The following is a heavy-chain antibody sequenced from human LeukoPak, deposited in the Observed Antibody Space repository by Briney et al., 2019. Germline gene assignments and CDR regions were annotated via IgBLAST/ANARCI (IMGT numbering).Heavy chain of an antibody. D-gene: IGHD3-3*01. CDR3: ARGLEDRISIFGVVKFYYFDF. CDR2: IDHSGSS. CDR1: GGSFSNYY. V-gene: IGHV4-34*01. J-gene: IGHJ4*02. Sequence: PSETLSLTCAVYGGSFSNYYWTWIRQPPGKGLEGIGEIDHSGSSHYNPSLKSRVTISVDTSKNQLSLKLSSVTAADTAVYYCARGLEDRISIFGVVKFYYFDFWGQGTLVTVSS.